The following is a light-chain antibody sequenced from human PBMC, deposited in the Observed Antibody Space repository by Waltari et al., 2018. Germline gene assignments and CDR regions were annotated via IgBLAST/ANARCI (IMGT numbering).Light chain of an antibody. CDR1: ENVGND. Sequence: EVVLTQAPSTLSLSPGERATLSCRASENVGNDVAWYQHRPGQPPRLLFFDASNRAAGIPARFSASGVGTDFTPTISAVQTDDFAVYYCQQRNDWPLTFGGGT. CDR2: DAS. CDR3: QQRNDWPLT. V-gene: IGKV3D-11*02. J-gene: IGKJ4*01.